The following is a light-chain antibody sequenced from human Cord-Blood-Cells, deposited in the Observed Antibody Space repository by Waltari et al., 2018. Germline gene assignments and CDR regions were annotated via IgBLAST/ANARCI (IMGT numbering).Light chain of an antibody. J-gene: IGKJ2*01. Sequence: DIKMTQSPSSLSASVGDRVTSTCRASQSISSYLNWDQQKTGKAPKLLIYAASSLQSGVPSRFSGSGSGTDFTLTISSLQPEDFATYYCQQSYSTLYTFGQGTKLEIK. V-gene: IGKV1-39*01. CDR3: QQSYSTLYT. CDR1: QSISSY. CDR2: AAS.